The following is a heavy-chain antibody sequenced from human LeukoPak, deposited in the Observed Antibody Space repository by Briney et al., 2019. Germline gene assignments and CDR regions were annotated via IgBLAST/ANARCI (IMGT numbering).Heavy chain of an antibody. J-gene: IGHJ5*02. CDR1: GFTFSRYS. Sequence: GGSLRLSCAASGFTFSRYSMNWVRQAPGKGLEWVSLITSSSNYIYYADSVKGRFTISRDNAKNTLYLQMNSLRPEDTALYYCAKEGHYVWGSYRPEWLKSWGQGTLVTVSS. D-gene: IGHD3-16*02. CDR2: ITSSSNYI. V-gene: IGHV3-21*01. CDR3: AKEGHYVWGSYRPEWLKS.